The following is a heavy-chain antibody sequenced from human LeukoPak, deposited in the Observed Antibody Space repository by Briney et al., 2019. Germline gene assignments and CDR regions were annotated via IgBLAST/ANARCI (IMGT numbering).Heavy chain of an antibody. CDR1: GGSISSYY. CDR2: IYYSGST. Sequence: PSETLSLTCTVSGGSISSYYWSWIRQPPGKGLEWIGYIYYSGSTNYNPSLKSRVTISVDTSKNQFSLKLSSVTAADTAVYYCARWDCSGGSCYSDFQHWGQGTLVTVSS. J-gene: IGHJ1*01. D-gene: IGHD2-15*01. CDR3: ARWDCSGGSCYSDFQH. V-gene: IGHV4-59*01.